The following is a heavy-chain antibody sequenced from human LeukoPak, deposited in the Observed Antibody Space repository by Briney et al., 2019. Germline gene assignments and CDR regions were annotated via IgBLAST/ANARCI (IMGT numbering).Heavy chain of an antibody. J-gene: IGHJ4*02. V-gene: IGHV3-21*01. Sequence: PGGSLRLSCAASGFTFSSYSMNWVRQAPGKGLEWVSSISSSSSYIYYADSVKGRFTISRDNAKNSLYLQMNSLRAEDTAVYYCARDRRAAAGTAPFDYWGQGTLVTVSS. CDR1: GFTFSSYS. CDR2: ISSSSSYI. CDR3: ARDRRAAAGTAPFDY. D-gene: IGHD6-13*01.